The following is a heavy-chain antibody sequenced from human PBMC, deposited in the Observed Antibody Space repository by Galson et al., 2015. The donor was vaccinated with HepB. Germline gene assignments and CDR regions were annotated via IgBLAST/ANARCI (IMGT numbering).Heavy chain of an antibody. CDR1: GFTFSNAW. CDR2: IKSITNSGKI. V-gene: IGHV3-15*07. J-gene: IGHJ4*02. CDR3: TTDLELRNFDWLEFDY. D-gene: IGHD3-9*01. Sequence: SLRLSCAASGFTFSNAWMNWVRQTPGKGLEWVGRIKSITNSGKIDYAAPVKGRFTILRDDSKNTLYLQMNSLKTEDTAVYYCTTDLELRNFDWLEFDYWGQGTLVTVSS.